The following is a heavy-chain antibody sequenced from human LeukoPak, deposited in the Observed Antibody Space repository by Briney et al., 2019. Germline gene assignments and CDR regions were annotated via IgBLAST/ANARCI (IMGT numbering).Heavy chain of an antibody. J-gene: IGHJ4*02. CDR2: INPNSGGT. Sequence: EASVKVSCKASGYTFTGYYMHWVRQAPGQGLEWMGWINPNSGGTNYAQKFQGRVTMTRDTSISTAYMELSRLRSEDTAVYYCARCTNGTRGLFDYWGQGTLVTVSS. D-gene: IGHD2-8*01. CDR3: ARCTNGTRGLFDY. V-gene: IGHV1-2*02. CDR1: GYTFTGYY.